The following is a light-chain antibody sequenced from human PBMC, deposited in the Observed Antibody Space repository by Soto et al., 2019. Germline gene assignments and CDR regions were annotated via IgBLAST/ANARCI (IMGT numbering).Light chain of an antibody. J-gene: IGLJ1*01. CDR3: CSYAGSYSYV. CDR1: TNDVGNYNY. Sequence: QSALTQPRSVSGSPGQSVTISCTGTTNDVGNYNYVSWYQQHPSKAPKLMIYDVTKRPSGVPDRFYGSKSGNTASLTISGLQAEDEADYYCCSYAGSYSYVFGTGTKLTVL. V-gene: IGLV2-11*01. CDR2: DVT.